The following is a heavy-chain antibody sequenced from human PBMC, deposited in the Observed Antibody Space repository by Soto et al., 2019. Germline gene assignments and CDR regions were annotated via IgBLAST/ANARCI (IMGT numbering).Heavy chain of an antibody. CDR2: VSGYNDKT. Sequence: ASVKVSCKASGCTFTNHGISWVRQAPVQGLEWMGWVSGYNDKTKSAQKFQGRVTMTTDTYTSTAYMELRSLSSDDTAVYYCARDYYPVAYFFSYWAQGTLVTVSS. V-gene: IGHV1-18*04. J-gene: IGHJ4*02. CDR3: ARDYYPVAYFFSY. CDR1: GCTFTNHG. D-gene: IGHD3-22*01.